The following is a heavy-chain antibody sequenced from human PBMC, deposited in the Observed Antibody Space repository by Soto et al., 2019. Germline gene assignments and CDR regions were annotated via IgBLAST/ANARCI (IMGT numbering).Heavy chain of an antibody. Sequence: GESLKISCAASGFTFSSYAMHWVRQAPGKGLEWVAVISYDGSNKYYADSVKGRFTVSRDNSKNTVFLQMNSLRAEDTAVYFCAKGMYYYDSSGYRLFDYWGQGTLVTVSS. D-gene: IGHD3-22*01. V-gene: IGHV3-30-3*01. CDR2: ISYDGSNK. J-gene: IGHJ4*02. CDR3: AKGMYYYDSSGYRLFDY. CDR1: GFTFSSYA.